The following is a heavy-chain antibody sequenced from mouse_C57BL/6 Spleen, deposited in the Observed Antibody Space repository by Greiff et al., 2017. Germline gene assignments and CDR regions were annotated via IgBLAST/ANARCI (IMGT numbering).Heavy chain of an antibody. CDR1: GYSITSGYD. Sequence: DVQLQESGPGMVKPSQSLSLTCTVTGYSITSGYDWHWIRHFPGNKLEWMGYISYSGSTNYNPSLKSRISITHDTSKNHFFLKLNSVTTEDTATYYCARGENDYAMDYWGQGTSVTVSS. CDR3: ARGENDYAMDY. V-gene: IGHV3-1*01. CDR2: ISYSGST. J-gene: IGHJ4*01.